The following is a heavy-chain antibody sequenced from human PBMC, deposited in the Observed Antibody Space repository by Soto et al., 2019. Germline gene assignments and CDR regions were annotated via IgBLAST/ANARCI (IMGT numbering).Heavy chain of an antibody. J-gene: IGHJ3*01. CDR2: ISYDGSNK. CDR3: VKPDSGSYFGDDALDL. CDR1: GFTFSSYG. Sequence: QVQLVESGGRVVQPGRSLRLSCAASGFTFSSYGMHWVRQAPGKGLEWVAGISYDGSNKYYADSVKGRFTISRDNSKNTLELKMNRIRAEDTDVYYCVKPDSGSYFGDDALDLWGQGKMVTVSS. V-gene: IGHV3-30*18. D-gene: IGHD1-26*01.